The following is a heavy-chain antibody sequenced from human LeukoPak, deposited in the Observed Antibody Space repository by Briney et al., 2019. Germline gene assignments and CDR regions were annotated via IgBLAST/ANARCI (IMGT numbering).Heavy chain of an antibody. V-gene: IGHV3-48*03. CDR1: GFTFSSYE. J-gene: IGHJ4*02. Sequence: GGSLRLSCAASGFTFSSYEMNWVRQAPGKGLEWVSYISSSGSTIYYADSVKGRFTISRDDAKNSLYLQMNSLRAEDTAVYYCARESRYSNSPSDYWGQGTLVTVSS. D-gene: IGHD4-11*01. CDR2: ISSSGSTI. CDR3: ARESRYSNSPSDY.